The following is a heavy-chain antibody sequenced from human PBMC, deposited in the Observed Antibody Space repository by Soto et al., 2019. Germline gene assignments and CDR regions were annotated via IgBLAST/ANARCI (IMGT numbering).Heavy chain of an antibody. J-gene: IGHJ4*02. CDR3: ARAQGSGVLVS. CDR1: GGSISSGDYY. V-gene: IGHV4-30-4*01. Sequence: QVQLQESGPGLVKPSQTLSLTCTVSGGSISSGDYYWSWIRQPPGKGLEWIGYIYYSGSTYYNPSLKSRVTISVDPFKNPFSLKLSSVTAADTAGYYCARAQGSGVLVSWGPGTLVNVSS. CDR2: IYYSGST. D-gene: IGHD3-10*01.